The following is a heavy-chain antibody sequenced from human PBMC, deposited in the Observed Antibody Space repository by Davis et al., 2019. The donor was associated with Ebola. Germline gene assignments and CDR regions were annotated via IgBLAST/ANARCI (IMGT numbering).Heavy chain of an antibody. CDR3: AREYSSSSLDY. CDR2: MNPNSGNT. Sequence: ASVKVSCKASGYSFTSYDINWVRQAPGQGLEWMGWMNPNSGNTGYAQTFQGRVTMTRDTSASTAYMEMSRLRSDDTAVYYCAREYSSSSLDYWGQGTLVTVSS. CDR1: GYSFTSYD. V-gene: IGHV1-8*01. J-gene: IGHJ4*02. D-gene: IGHD6-6*01.